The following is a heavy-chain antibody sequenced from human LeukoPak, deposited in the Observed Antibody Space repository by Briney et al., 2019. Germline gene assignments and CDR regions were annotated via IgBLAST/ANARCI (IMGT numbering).Heavy chain of an antibody. D-gene: IGHD2-21*02. Sequence: PGRSLRLSCAASGFTFTSYCMHCVRQAPGKGREWVGVILFDGSNRYYEDSVKGRFTISRDNSKKTVFLQMNSLRAEDTAVYYCAKALKTWGYCGGDCSNVHTFDFWGQGTMVTVSS. CDR3: AKALKTWGYCGGDCSNVHTFDF. CDR2: ILFDGSNR. J-gene: IGHJ3*01. V-gene: IGHV3-30*18. CDR1: GFTFTSYC.